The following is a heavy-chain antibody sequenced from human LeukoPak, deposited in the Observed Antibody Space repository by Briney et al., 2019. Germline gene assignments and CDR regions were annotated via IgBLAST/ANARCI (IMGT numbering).Heavy chain of an antibody. Sequence: GRSLRLSCAASGFTFSSYGMHWVRQAPGKGLEWVAVISYDGSNKYYADSVKGRFTISRDNSKNTLYLQMNSLRAEDTAVYYCAKEHCDILTGYYRGYFDYWGQGTLVTVSS. CDR2: ISYDGSNK. J-gene: IGHJ4*02. D-gene: IGHD3-9*01. CDR3: AKEHCDILTGYYRGYFDY. V-gene: IGHV3-30*18. CDR1: GFTFSSYG.